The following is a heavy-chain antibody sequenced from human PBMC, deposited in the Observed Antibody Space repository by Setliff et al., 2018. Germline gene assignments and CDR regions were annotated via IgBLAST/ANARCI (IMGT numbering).Heavy chain of an antibody. CDR2: IYVNGGST. V-gene: IGHV4-61*02. CDR3: AGSLGGFDY. D-gene: IGHD3-16*01. Sequence: PSETLSLTCSVSGDSISSGIYHWSWIRQPAGKGLEWIGRIYVNGGSTTYSPSLKSRVTISVDTSKNRFSLNLSSVTAADTAVYYCAGSLGGFDYWGQGTLVTVSS. CDR1: GDSISSGIYH. J-gene: IGHJ4*02.